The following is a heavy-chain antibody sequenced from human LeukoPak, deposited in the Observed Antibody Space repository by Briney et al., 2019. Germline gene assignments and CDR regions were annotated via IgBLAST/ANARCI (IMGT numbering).Heavy chain of an antibody. CDR2: INHSGST. Sequence: SEILSLTCAVYGGSFSNYYWTWIRQPPGKGLEWIGEINHSGSTNYNPSLKSRVTISVDTSKNQFSLNMSYVTAADTAVYYCARPIYSSSYYALLNWGQGTLVTVSS. D-gene: IGHD5-18*01. J-gene: IGHJ4*02. CDR1: GGSFSNYY. CDR3: ARPIYSSSYYALLN. V-gene: IGHV4-34*01.